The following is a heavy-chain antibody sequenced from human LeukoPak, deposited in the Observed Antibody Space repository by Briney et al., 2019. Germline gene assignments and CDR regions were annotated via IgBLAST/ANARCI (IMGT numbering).Heavy chain of an antibody. D-gene: IGHD2-15*01. Sequence: ASVKVSCKASGYTFTGYYMHWVRQAPEQGLEWMGWINPNSGGTNYAQKFQGRVTMTRDTSISTAYMELSRLRSDDTAVYYCARGGDIVVVVAARSPPYYMDVWGKGTTVTVSS. CDR3: ARGGDIVVVVAARSPPYYMDV. CDR1: GYTFTGYY. J-gene: IGHJ6*03. V-gene: IGHV1-2*02. CDR2: INPNSGGT.